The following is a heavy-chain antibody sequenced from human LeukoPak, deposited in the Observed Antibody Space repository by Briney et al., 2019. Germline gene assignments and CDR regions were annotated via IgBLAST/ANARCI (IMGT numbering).Heavy chain of an antibody. D-gene: IGHD6-13*01. J-gene: IGHJ4*02. V-gene: IGHV4-59*01. CDR1: GGSISSYY. Sequence: PSETLSLTCTVSGGSISSYYWSWIRQPPGKGLEWIGYIYYSGSTNYNPSLKSRVTISVDTSKNQFSLKLSSVTAADTAVYYCARTYSSSWYSGGLFDYWGQGTLVTVSS. CDR2: IYYSGST. CDR3: ARTYSSSWYSGGLFDY.